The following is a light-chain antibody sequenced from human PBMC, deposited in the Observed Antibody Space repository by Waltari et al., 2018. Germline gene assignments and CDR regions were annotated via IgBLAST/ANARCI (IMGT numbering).Light chain of an antibody. CDR1: SSDVGNYNY. V-gene: IGLV2-14*01. Sequence: QSALTQPASVSGSPGQSIAISCTATSSDVGNYNYVSWYQQHPGKAPNLMIYDVTSRPSGVTKRFSGSESGNTASLTISGLQAEDEADYYCSSYTNSNTYVFGPGTKVTVL. J-gene: IGLJ1*01. CDR3: SSYTNSNTYV. CDR2: DVT.